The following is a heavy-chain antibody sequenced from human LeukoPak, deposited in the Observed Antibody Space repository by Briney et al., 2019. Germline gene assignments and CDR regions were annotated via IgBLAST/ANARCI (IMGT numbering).Heavy chain of an antibody. CDR1: GGSFSGYY. D-gene: IGHD3-22*01. CDR3: ARDSSGYFAFEY. J-gene: IGHJ4*02. Sequence: SETLSLTCAVYGGSFSGYYWNWIRQPPGKGLEWIGEIKHSGSTKYNPSLKSRVTISVDTSKNQFSLKLSSVTAADTAVYYCARDSSGYFAFEYWGQGILVTVSS. CDR2: IKHSGST. V-gene: IGHV4-34*01.